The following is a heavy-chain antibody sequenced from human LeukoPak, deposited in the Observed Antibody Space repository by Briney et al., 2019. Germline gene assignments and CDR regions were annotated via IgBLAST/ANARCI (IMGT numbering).Heavy chain of an antibody. CDR2: ISTSSSTK. V-gene: IGHV3-48*01. CDR1: GFTFNTYN. Sequence: PGGSLRLSCAASGFTFNTYNMIWVRQAPGKGLEWVSYISTSSSTKYYADSVKGRFTISRDNAKNSLSLQMNSLRAEDTAVYYCAKFKGHYGDSEYYFDYWGQGTLVTVSS. CDR3: AKFKGHYGDSEYYFDY. J-gene: IGHJ4*02. D-gene: IGHD3-10*01.